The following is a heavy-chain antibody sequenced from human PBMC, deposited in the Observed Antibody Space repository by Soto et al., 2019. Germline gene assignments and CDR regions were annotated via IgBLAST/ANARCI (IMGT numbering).Heavy chain of an antibody. V-gene: IGHV4-34*01. CDR3: ARGRLVRGGYDY. J-gene: IGHJ4*02. Sequence: SETLSLTCAVYGGSFSGYYWSWIRQPPGKGLEWIGEINHSGSTNYNPSLKSRVTISVDTSKNQFSLKLSSVTAADTAVYYCARGRLVRGGYDYWGQGTLVTVSS. CDR1: GGSFSGYY. CDR2: INHSGST. D-gene: IGHD3-10*01.